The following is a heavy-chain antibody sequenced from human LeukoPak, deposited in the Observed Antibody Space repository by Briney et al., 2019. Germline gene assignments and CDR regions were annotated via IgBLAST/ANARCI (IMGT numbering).Heavy chain of an antibody. D-gene: IGHD3-10*01. Sequence: SETLSLTCTVSGGSISNYYWSWLRQPPGKGLEWIGYIYYSGSTNYNPSLKSRVTISVDTSKNQFSLKLSPVTAADTAVYYCARGSSRFDYWGQGTLVTVSS. CDR2: IYYSGST. CDR1: GGSISNYY. CDR3: ARGSSRFDY. J-gene: IGHJ4*02. V-gene: IGHV4-59*12.